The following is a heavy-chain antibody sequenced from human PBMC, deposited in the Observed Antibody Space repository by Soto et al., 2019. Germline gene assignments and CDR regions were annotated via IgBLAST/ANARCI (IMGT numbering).Heavy chain of an antibody. CDR1: GGSICSGDYY. J-gene: IGHJ5*02. CDR3: ARERVVGGDDRATWFAP. Sequence: PSGTLTLTCTVSGGSICSGDYYWSWIRQPPRKGLEWIGYIYYSGSTYYNPSLKSRVTISVDTSKNQFSLKLSSVTAADTAVYYCARERVVGGDDRATWFAPLGQGTLVTVSS. CDR2: IYYSGST. V-gene: IGHV4-30-4*01. D-gene: IGHD3-22*01.